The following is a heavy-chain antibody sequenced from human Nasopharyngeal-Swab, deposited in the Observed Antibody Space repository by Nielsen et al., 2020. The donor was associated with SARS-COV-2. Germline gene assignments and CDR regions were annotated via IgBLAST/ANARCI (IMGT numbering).Heavy chain of an antibody. Sequence: WIHQPPGKGLEWIGSIYYSGSTYYNPSLKSRVTISVDTSKNQFSLKLSSVTAADTAVYYCASIAAAGAPGYWGQGTLVTVSS. D-gene: IGHD6-13*01. V-gene: IGHV4-39*01. CDR3: ASIAAAGAPGY. CDR2: IYYSGST. J-gene: IGHJ4*02.